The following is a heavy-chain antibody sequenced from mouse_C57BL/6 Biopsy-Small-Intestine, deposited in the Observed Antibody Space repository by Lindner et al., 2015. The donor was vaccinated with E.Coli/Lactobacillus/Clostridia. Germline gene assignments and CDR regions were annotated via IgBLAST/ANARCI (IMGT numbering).Heavy chain of an antibody. V-gene: IGHV1-82*01. Sequence: VQLQESGPELVKPGASVKISCKASGYAFSSSWMNWVKQRPGKGLEWIGRIYPGDGDTNYNGKFKGKATLTADKSSSTAYMQLSGLTSEDSAVYFCARSDGYYIFDYWGQGTTLTVSS. D-gene: IGHD2-3*01. CDR2: IYPGDGDT. J-gene: IGHJ2*01. CDR3: ARSDGYYIFDY. CDR1: GYAFSSSW.